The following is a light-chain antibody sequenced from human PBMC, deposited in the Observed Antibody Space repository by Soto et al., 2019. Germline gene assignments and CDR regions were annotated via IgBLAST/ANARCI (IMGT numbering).Light chain of an antibody. CDR3: QKYSRSPIT. CDR1: QSVTNNY. CDR2: GAS. Sequence: EVVLTQSPGTLSWSPGERATLSCRASQSVTNNYLAWYQQKPGQPPRLLIDGASSRATGIPDKFSGSGSGTDFTLAISRLEPEDFGVSYCQKYSRSPITLGQGRRLNIK. V-gene: IGKV3-20*01. J-gene: IGKJ5*01.